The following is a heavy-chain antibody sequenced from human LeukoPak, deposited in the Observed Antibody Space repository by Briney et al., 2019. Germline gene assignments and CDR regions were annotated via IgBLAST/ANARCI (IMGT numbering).Heavy chain of an antibody. CDR3: VRGKSVGGYQPYY. V-gene: IGHV3-48*03. CDR1: GGSISSGSYY. D-gene: IGHD5-12*01. J-gene: IGHJ4*02. Sequence: LSLTCTVSGGSISSGSYYWSWVRQAPGKGLEWVSYISSSGSTIYYADSVKGRFTISRDNAKNSMYLQMNSLRAEDTAVYYCVRGKSVGGYQPYYWGQGTLVTVSS. CDR2: ISSSGSTI.